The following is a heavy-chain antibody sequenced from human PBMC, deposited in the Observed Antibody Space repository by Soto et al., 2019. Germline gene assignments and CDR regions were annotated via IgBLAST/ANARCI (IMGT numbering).Heavy chain of an antibody. CDR2: ITSNGGNT. Sequence: GGSLRLSCAASGFTFSSYAMHWVRLAPGKGLECVSAITSNGGNTDYASSVKGRFTISRDNSKNTLYLQMGSLRAEDMAVYYCARRIPFGYGMDVWGQGTTVTVSS. CDR1: GFTFSSYA. V-gene: IGHV3-64*01. J-gene: IGHJ6*02. D-gene: IGHD2-21*01. CDR3: ARRIPFGYGMDV.